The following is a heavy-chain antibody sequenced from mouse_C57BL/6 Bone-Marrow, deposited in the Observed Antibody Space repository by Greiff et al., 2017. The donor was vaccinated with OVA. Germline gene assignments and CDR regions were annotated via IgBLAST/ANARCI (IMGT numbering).Heavy chain of an antibody. Sequence: EVKLVESGGGLVKPGGSLKLSCAASGFTFSDYGMHWVRQAPETGLEWVAYISSGSSTIYYADTVTGRFTISRDNAKNTLFLQMTSLRSEDTAMYYCARSDYDYFDYWGQGTTLTVSS. CDR2: ISSGSSTI. J-gene: IGHJ2*01. V-gene: IGHV5-17*01. CDR3: ARSDYDYFDY. D-gene: IGHD2-4*01. CDR1: GFTFSDYG.